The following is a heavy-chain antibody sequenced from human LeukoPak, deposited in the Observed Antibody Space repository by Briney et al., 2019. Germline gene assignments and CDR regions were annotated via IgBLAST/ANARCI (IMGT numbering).Heavy chain of an antibody. J-gene: IGHJ4*02. CDR2: ISYDGSNK. D-gene: IGHD3-10*01. CDR3: AKDEMVRGVIDY. Sequence: PGGSLRLSCAASGFTFSSYGMHWVRQAPGKGLEWVAVISYDGSNKYYADSVKGRFTIFGDNSKNTLYLQMNSLRAEDTAVYYCAKDEMVRGVIDYWGQGTLVTVSS. CDR1: GFTFSSYG. V-gene: IGHV3-30*18.